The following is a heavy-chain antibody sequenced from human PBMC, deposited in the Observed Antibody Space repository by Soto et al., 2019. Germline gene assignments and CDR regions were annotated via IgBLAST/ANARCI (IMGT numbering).Heavy chain of an antibody. J-gene: IGHJ5*02. CDR1: GFTFSSYG. V-gene: IGHV3-30*18. D-gene: IGHD3-10*01. CDR3: AKDTPMVRGVDGFDP. Sequence: GGSLRLSCAASGFTFSSYGMHWVRQAPGKGLEWVAVISYDGSNKYYADSVKGRFTISRDNSKNTLYLQMNSLRAEDTAVYYCAKDTPMVRGVDGFDPWGQGTLVTVSS. CDR2: ISYDGSNK.